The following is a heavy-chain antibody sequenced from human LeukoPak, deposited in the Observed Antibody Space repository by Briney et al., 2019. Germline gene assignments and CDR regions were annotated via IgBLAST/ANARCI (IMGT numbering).Heavy chain of an antibody. Sequence: PGGSLRLSCAASGFTFDSYAMTWVRQAPGRGLEWVSGIRGRGASTYYADSVKGRSTISRDNSKNTLYLQMNSLRAEDTAVYYCAKDIYYDSSGYRGYFDYWGQGTLVTVSS. CDR2: IRGRGAST. J-gene: IGHJ4*02. V-gene: IGHV3-23*01. CDR3: AKDIYYDSSGYRGYFDY. D-gene: IGHD3-22*01. CDR1: GFTFDSYA.